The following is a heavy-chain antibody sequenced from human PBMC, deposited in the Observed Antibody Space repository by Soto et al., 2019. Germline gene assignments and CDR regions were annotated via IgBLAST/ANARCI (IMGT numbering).Heavy chain of an antibody. J-gene: IGHJ4*02. CDR3: VRERSSGLLLDY. CDR1: GFTFSGHS. D-gene: IGHD6-25*01. CDR2: ITRSGNFI. Sequence: EVQLVESGGGLVRPGGSLRLSCAASGFTFSGHSMNWVRQAPGKGLEWVSSITRSGNFIYYADSVKGRFTISRDNAKNALCLKMNSLRAEDTAVYFCVRERSSGLLLDYWGQGILVTGSS. V-gene: IGHV3-21*01.